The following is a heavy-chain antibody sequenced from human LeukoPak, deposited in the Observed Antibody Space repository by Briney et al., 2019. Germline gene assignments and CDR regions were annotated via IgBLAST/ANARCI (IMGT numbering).Heavy chain of an antibody. Sequence: ASVKVSCEASGYTFTGYYMHWVRQAPGQGLEWMGWINPNSGGTNYAQKFQGRVTMTRDTSISTAYMELSRLRSDDTAVYYCARASRTYGYSYMGYWGQGTLVTVSS. J-gene: IGHJ4*02. V-gene: IGHV1-2*02. CDR3: ARASRTYGYSYMGY. D-gene: IGHD5-18*01. CDR1: GYTFTGYY. CDR2: INPNSGGT.